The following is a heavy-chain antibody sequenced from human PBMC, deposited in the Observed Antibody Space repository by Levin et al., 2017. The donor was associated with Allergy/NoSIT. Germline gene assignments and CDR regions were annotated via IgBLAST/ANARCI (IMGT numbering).Heavy chain of an antibody. V-gene: IGHV3-66*01. J-gene: IGHJ4*02. CDR1: GFTVSSSY. CDR3: ARAGIPAAGKYCFDY. CDR2: IYSGGDT. Sequence: GGSLRLSCAASGFTVSSSYMSWVRQAPGKGLECVSVIYSGGDTYSADSVKGRFTISRDNSKNTLYLQMNSLTAEDTAVYYCARAGIPAAGKYCFDYWGQGALVTVSS. D-gene: IGHD6-13*01.